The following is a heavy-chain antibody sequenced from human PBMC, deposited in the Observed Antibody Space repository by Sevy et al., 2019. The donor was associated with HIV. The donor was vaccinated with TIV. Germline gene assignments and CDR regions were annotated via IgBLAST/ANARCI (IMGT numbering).Heavy chain of an antibody. V-gene: IGHV3-30*14. CDR3: AKDHNLWSEGGFLHH. Sequence: GGSLRLSCAASGFTFSSYAIHWVRQTPGKGLEWVAVISYDGNNKYYADSVKGRFTVSRDNSKNSLYAQMNSLRAEDTAVYYCAKDHNLWSEGGFLHHWGQGTLGTVSS. D-gene: IGHD3-10*01. CDR2: ISYDGNNK. J-gene: IGHJ1*01. CDR1: GFTFSSYA.